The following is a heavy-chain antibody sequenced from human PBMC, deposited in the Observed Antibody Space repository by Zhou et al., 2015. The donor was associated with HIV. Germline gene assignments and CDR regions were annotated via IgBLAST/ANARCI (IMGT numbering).Heavy chain of an antibody. CDR2: INPSGTST. Sequence: QVQLVQSGVEVKKPGASMKVSCKASGYTFTTYYIHWVRQAPGQGLEWMGMINPSGTSTRYAQKFQGRVTMTRDTSTNTVYIELSSLTSEDTAVYYCAREGWGSWYFDLWGRGTLVSVSS. CDR1: GYTFTTYY. V-gene: IGHV1-46*01. D-gene: IGHD7-27*01. CDR3: AREGWGSWYFDL. J-gene: IGHJ2*01.